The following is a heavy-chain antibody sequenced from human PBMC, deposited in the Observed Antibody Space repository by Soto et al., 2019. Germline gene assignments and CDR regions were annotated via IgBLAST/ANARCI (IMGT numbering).Heavy chain of an antibody. D-gene: IGHD6-13*01. CDR1: GGSISSYY. V-gene: IGHV4-59*08. CDR3: ARQGIAAAGSDFDY. Sequence: QVQLQESGPGLVKPSETLSLTCTVSGGSISSYYWSWIRQPPGKGLEWIGYIYYSGSTNYNPSLKGRVTISVDTSKNQFSLKLSSVTAADTAVYYCARQGIAAAGSDFDYWGQGTLVTVSS. J-gene: IGHJ4*02. CDR2: IYYSGST.